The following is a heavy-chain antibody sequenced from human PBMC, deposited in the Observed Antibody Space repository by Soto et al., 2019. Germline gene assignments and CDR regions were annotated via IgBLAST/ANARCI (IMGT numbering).Heavy chain of an antibody. V-gene: IGHV2-26*01. CDR3: GRMNLDSYQFYCAMDV. J-gene: IGHJ6*02. Sequence: VSGPTLVNPTETLTLTCTVSGFSLTTGKMGVSWIRQPPGKALEWLAHIFSDHERSYSTSLQGRLTIPKDTSGSQVVLSMTNVDPVETDRYHCGRMNLDSYQFYCAMDVWGQGTTVTV. CDR1: GFSLTTGKMG. D-gene: IGHD3-9*01. CDR2: IFSDHER.